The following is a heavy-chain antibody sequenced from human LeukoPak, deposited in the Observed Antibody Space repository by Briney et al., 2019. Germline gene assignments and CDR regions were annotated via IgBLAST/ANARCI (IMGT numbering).Heavy chain of an antibody. CDR2: MSYDGSKK. CDR1: GFTFGSYD. J-gene: IGHJ4*02. V-gene: IGHV3-30*04. Sequence: GRSLRLSCAVSGFTFGSYDMHWVRQAPGQGLEGVAVMSYDGSKKSYADSVHGRFTISRDNSKNALYLQMNSLRAEDTAVYYCARERYSSGFDFWGQGTLVSVS. D-gene: IGHD6-19*01. CDR3: ARERYSSGFDF.